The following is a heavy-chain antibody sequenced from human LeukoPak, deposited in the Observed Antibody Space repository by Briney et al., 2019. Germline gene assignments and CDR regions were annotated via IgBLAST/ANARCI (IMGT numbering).Heavy chain of an antibody. CDR1: GFTVSSNY. J-gene: IGHJ6*03. CDR2: MSGSGGIT. V-gene: IGHV3-23*01. Sequence: GGSLRLSCAASGFTVSSNYMSWVRQAPGKGLEWVSVMSGSGGITYYADSVKGRFTISRDSSKSTLYLQMNSLRAEDTAVYYCAKSGSDYSTVLKLYYYMDVWGKGTTATVSS. D-gene: IGHD4-11*01. CDR3: AKSGSDYSTVLKLYYYMDV.